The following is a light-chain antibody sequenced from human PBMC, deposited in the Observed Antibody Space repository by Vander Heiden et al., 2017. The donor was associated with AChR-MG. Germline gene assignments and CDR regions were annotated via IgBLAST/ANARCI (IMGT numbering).Light chain of an antibody. CDR2: AAS. J-gene: IGKJ1*01. V-gene: IGKV1-39*01. Sequence: DIQMTQSPSSLSASVGDRVTITCRESQSISSYLNWYQQKQGKAPKLLIYAASSLESGVTSRVSGSGSGTDFTITISSLQPEDFETYYCQQSYSTHAFGQGTKVEIK. CDR3: QQSYSTHA. CDR1: QSISSY.